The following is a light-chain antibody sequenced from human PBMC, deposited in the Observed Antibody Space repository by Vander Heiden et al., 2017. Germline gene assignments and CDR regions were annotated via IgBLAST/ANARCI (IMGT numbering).Light chain of an antibody. CDR1: QITDNF. Sequence: DIRMTQSPSTLSASVGDRVTITCRASQITDNFLAWYQQQPGKAPKLLIYKASTLESGVPSRFSGSGSGTEFTLTISSLQPDDFATYYCQQYTSYSGTFGQGTKVEIK. CDR2: KAS. CDR3: QQYTSYSGT. V-gene: IGKV1-5*03. J-gene: IGKJ1*01.